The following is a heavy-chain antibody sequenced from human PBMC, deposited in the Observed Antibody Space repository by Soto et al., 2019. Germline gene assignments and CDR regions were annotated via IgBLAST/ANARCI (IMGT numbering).Heavy chain of an antibody. V-gene: IGHV1-2*04. CDR1: GGTFSSYA. CDR2: INPNFGSA. J-gene: IGHJ6*02. CDR3: ARLPIAAAGIYYYYGMDV. Sequence: ASVKVSCKASGGTFSSYAIGWVRQAPGQGLEWMGWINPNFGSANYAQKFQGWVTMTRDTSISTAYMELSRLRSDDTAVYYCARLPIAAAGIYYYYGMDVWGQGTTVTVSS. D-gene: IGHD6-13*01.